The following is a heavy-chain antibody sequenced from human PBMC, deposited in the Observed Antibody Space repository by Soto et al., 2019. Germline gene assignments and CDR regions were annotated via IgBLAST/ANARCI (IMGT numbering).Heavy chain of an antibody. CDR3: AKEKNRPSY. CDR1: GFTFSSYG. Sequence: PGGSLRLSCAASGFTFSSYGMHSVRQAPGKGLEWVAVISYDGSNKYYADSVKGRFKISRDNSKNTLYLQMNSLRAEDTAVYYFAKEKNRPSYWGQGTMVTVSS. V-gene: IGHV3-30*18. CDR2: ISYDGSNK. J-gene: IGHJ4*02. D-gene: IGHD6-6*01.